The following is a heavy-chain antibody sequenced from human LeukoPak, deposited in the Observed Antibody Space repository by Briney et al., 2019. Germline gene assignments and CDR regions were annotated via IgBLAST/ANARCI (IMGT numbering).Heavy chain of an antibody. CDR2: TYYTSQWHN. V-gene: IGHV6-1*01. Sequence: SQTLSLTCAISGDSVSSKSAAWNWIRQSPSRGLEWLGRTYYTSQWHNDFAVSVKSRITINPDTSKNQFSLRLNSVTPEDTAVYYCARSTTPGSENWFDPWGQGTLVTVSP. CDR1: GDSVSSKSAA. D-gene: IGHD1-1*01. J-gene: IGHJ5*02. CDR3: ARSTTPGSENWFDP.